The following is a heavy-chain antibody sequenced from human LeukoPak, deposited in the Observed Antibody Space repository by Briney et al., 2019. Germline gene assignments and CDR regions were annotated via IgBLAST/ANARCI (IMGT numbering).Heavy chain of an antibody. CDR2: IRYDGSNK. J-gene: IGHJ4*02. D-gene: IGHD3-22*01. CDR1: GFTFSSYG. CDR3: AKDMDYYDSSGYYPAIFDY. V-gene: IGHV3-30*02. Sequence: PGGSLRLSCAASGFTFSSYGMSWVRQAPGKGLEWVAFIRYDGSNKYYADSVKGRFTISRDNSKNTLYLQMNSLRAEDTAVYYCAKDMDYYDSSGYYPAIFDYWGQGTLVTVSS.